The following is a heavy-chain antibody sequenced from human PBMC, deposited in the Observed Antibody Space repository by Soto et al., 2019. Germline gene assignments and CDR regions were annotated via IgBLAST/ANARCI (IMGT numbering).Heavy chain of an antibody. CDR2: INHSGST. Sequence: QVQLQQWGAGLLKPSETLSLTCAVYGGSFSGYYWSWIRQPPGKGLEWIGEINHSGSTNYNPSLKSRVTISVDTSKNQFSLKLSSVTAADTAVYYCARGGWPTDLVDYWGQGTLVTVSS. V-gene: IGHV4-34*01. CDR1: GGSFSGYY. J-gene: IGHJ4*02. CDR3: ARGGWPTDLVDY. D-gene: IGHD2-15*01.